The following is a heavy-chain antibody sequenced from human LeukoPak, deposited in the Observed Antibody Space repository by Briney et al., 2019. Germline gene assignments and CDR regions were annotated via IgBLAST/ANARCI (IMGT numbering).Heavy chain of an antibody. D-gene: IGHD3-3*01. CDR3: ARQRVFNDFWNENNWFDP. CDR1: GGSISSYY. V-gene: IGHV4-4*09. CDR2: IYTSGST. Sequence: SETLSLTCTVSGGSISSYYWSWIRQPPGKGLEWIGYIYTSGSTNYNPSLKSRVTISVDTSKNQFSLKLSSVTAADTAVYYCARQRVFNDFWNENNWFDPWGQGTLVTVSS. J-gene: IGHJ5*02.